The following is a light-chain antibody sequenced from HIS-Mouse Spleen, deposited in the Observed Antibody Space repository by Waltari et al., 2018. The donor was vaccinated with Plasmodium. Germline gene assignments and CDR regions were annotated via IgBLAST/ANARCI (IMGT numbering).Light chain of an antibody. CDR1: ALPKKY. V-gene: IGLV3-10*01. CDR3: YSTDSSGNHRV. Sequence: SYELTQPPSVSVSPGQTARITCSGAALPKKYAYWYQQKSGQAPVLVRYEDSKRPSGIPEGFAGASSGTMATLTSGGAQVEDEADYFCYSTDSSGNHRVFGGGTKLTVL. CDR2: EDS. J-gene: IGLJ3*02.